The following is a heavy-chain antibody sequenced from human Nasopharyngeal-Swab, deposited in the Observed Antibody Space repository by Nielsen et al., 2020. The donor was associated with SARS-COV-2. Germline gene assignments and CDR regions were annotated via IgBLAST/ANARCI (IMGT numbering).Heavy chain of an antibody. CDR1: GFTFNNYN. D-gene: IGHD1-26*01. CDR3: ARAMGGSYREPFDY. V-gene: IGHV3-21*01. Sequence: GESLKISCAASGFTFNNYNFNWVRQAPGKGLEWVSSISSSSSYIYYADSVKGRFTISRDNAKNSLYLQMNSLRAEDTAVYYCARAMGGSYREPFDYWGQGTLVTVSS. CDR2: ISSSSSYI. J-gene: IGHJ4*02.